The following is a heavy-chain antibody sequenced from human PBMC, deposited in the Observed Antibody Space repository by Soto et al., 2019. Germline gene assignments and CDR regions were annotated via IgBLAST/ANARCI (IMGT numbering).Heavy chain of an antibody. CDR1: GYTFTGYY. CDR3: AKGGAIVAAGTRVYCYSAMVV. D-gene: IGHD5-12*01. V-gene: IGHV1-2*02. CDR2: INPNSGDT. J-gene: IGHJ6*02. Sequence: VSAMVSCKAFGYTFTGYYVHWVRQAPGQGLDWMGWINPNSGDTYLAQRFQGRVTMNRDTSIGTAYMELRGLTSDDTAEYYCAKGGAIVAAGTRVYCYSAMVVWGQGTTDNVSS.